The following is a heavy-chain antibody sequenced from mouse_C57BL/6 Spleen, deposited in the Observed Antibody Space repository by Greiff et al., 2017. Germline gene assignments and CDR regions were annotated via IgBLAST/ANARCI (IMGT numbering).Heavy chain of an antibody. CDR3: ARYLITTVVAHWYFDV. D-gene: IGHD1-1*01. V-gene: IGHV14-2*01. Sequence: VQLQQSGAELVKPGASVKLSCTASGFNIKDYYMHWVKQRTEQGLEWIGRIDPEDGETKYAPKFQGKATLPADPSSNTAYLQLSSLTSEDTAVYYCARYLITTVVAHWYFDVWGTGTTVTVSS. CDR1: GFNIKDYY. J-gene: IGHJ1*03. CDR2: IDPEDGET.